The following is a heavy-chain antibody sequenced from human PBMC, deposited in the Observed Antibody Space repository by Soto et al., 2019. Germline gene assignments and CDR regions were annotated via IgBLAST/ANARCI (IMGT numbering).Heavy chain of an antibody. D-gene: IGHD4-17*01. V-gene: IGHV3-23*01. J-gene: IGHJ4*02. Sequence: EVQLLESGGGLVQPGGSLSLSCAASGFTFSSYAMSWVRQAPGKGLEWVSAISGSGGSTYYADSVKGRFTISRDNSKNTLYLQMNSLRAEDTAVYYCAKYRDGGDYGGSVFDYWGQGTLVTVSS. CDR3: AKYRDGGDYGGSVFDY. CDR2: ISGSGGST. CDR1: GFTFSSYA.